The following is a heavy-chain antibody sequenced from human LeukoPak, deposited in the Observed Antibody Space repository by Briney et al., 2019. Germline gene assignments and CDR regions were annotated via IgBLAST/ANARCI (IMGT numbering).Heavy chain of an antibody. CDR2: IYSGGST. CDR1: GFTVSSNY. V-gene: IGHV3-53*01. J-gene: IGHJ4*02. Sequence: SGGSLRLSCAASGFTVSSNYMSWVRQAPGKGLEWVSVIYSGGSTYYADSVKGRFTISRDNSKNTLYLQMNSLRAEDTAVYYCARVSGSYDFDYWGQGTLVTVSS. CDR3: ARVSGSYDFDY. D-gene: IGHD1-26*01.